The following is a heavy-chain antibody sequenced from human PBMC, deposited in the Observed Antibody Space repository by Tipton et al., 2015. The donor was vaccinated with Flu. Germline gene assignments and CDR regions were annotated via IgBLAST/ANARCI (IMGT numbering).Heavy chain of an antibody. CDR2: IYYSGLS. V-gene: IGHV4-34*09. CDR3: AKGLDP. Sequence: TLSLTCAVYGGFFSGYYWTWIRQRPGKGLEWIGYIYYSGLSLYNPSLKSRLTISVDKSKNQFSLRLNSVTAADTAVYYCAKGLDPWGQGTLVTVSS. CDR1: GGFFSGYY. J-gene: IGHJ5*02.